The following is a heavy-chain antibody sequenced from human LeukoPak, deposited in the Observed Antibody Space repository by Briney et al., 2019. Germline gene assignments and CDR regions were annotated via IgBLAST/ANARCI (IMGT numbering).Heavy chain of an antibody. V-gene: IGHV3-7*01. CDR1: GFSFRSYW. CDR3: ARGDLLYSSSPESPDY. CDR2: IKEDGSER. Sequence: GGSLRLSCTASGFSFRSYWISWVRQAPGKGLEWVANIKEDGSERDYMDSVKGRFTISRDNAENSLYLQMNSLRVEDTAVYYCARGDLLYSSSPESPDYWGQGTLVTVSS. D-gene: IGHD6-13*01. J-gene: IGHJ4*02.